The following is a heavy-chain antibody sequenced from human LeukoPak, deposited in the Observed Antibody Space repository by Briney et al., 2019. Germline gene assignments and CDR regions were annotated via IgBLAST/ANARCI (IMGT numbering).Heavy chain of an antibody. D-gene: IGHD5-12*01. CDR2: ISYDGSNK. J-gene: IGHJ6*02. CDR1: GFTFSSYA. CDR3: ARERKATTNYYYYYGKDV. Sequence: GGSLRLSCAASGFTFSSYAMHWVRQAPGKGLEWVAVISYDGSNKYYADSVKGRFTISRDNSKNTLYLQMNSLRAEDTAVYYCARERKATTNYYYYYGKDVWGQGTTVTVSS. V-gene: IGHV3-30-3*01.